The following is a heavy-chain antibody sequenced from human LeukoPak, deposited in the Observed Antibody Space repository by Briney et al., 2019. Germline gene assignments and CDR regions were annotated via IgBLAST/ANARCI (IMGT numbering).Heavy chain of an antibody. CDR2: IYYSGST. D-gene: IGHD3-10*01. Sequence: LETLSLTCTVSGGSISTYYWSWIRQPPGKGLEWIGYIYYSGSTKYNPSLKSRVTISVDTSKNQFSLKLSSVTAADTAVYYCGSGSYYFDYWGQGTLVTVST. J-gene: IGHJ4*02. V-gene: IGHV4-59*08. CDR1: GGSISTYY. CDR3: GSGSYYFDY.